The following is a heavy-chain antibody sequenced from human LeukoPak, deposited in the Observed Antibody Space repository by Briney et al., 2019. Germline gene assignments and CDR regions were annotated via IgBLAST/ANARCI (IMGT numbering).Heavy chain of an antibody. J-gene: IGHJ4*02. D-gene: IGHD3-10*01. V-gene: IGHV4-59*01. CDR1: GGSISSYY. CDR2: IYYSGST. Sequence: SETLSLTCTVSGGSISSYYWSWIRRPPGKGLEWIGYIYYSGSTKYNPSLKSRVTISIDTSKNQFSLKLSSVTAEDTAVYYCARGGGYFDYWGQGTLVTVSS. CDR3: ARGGGYFDY.